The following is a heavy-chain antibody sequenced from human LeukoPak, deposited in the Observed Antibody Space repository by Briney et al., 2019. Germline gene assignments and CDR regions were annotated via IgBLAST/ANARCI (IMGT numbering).Heavy chain of an antibody. Sequence: PSETLSLTCTVSGYSINSGYYWSWIRQPPGKRLEWIGSIYYSGSTYSNPTLKSRLTISVDTSKNQFSLKLSSVTAADTAVYYCARDRLTVIVGATLDAFDIWGQGTMVTVSS. J-gene: IGHJ3*02. CDR2: IYYSGST. V-gene: IGHV4-38-2*02. D-gene: IGHD1-26*01. CDR3: ARDRLTVIVGATLDAFDI. CDR1: GYSINSGYY.